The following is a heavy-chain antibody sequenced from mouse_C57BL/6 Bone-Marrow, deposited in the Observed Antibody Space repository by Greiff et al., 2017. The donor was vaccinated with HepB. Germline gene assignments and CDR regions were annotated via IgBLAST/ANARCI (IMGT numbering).Heavy chain of an antibody. V-gene: IGHV1-59*01. CDR1: GYSFTTYW. CDR2: IDPSDSET. CDR3: ARGVYYYGSPSVAY. D-gene: IGHD1-1*01. J-gene: IGHJ3*01. Sequence: VKLQQSGPQLVWPGASVKVSCKASGYSFTTYWMHWVRQRPGQGLEWIGMIDPSDSETKLNHKFEDKATLTVDRSSSTVYVQLTRPTSEDSSIYDCARGVYYYGSPSVAYWGQGTLVTVSA.